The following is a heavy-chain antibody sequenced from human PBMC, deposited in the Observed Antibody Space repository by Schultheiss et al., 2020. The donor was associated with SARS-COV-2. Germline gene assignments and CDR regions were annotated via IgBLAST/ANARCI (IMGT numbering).Heavy chain of an antibody. CDR3: ARRNYDFWSGSGWFDP. CDR2: IYYSGST. V-gene: IGHV4-59*01. Sequence: SETLSLTCTVSGGSISSYYWSWIRQPPGKGLEWIGYIYYSGSTNYNPSLKSRVTISVDTSKNQFSLKLSSVTAADTAVYYCARRNYDFWSGSGWFDPWGQETLVTVSS. CDR1: GGSISSYY. J-gene: IGHJ5*02. D-gene: IGHD3-3*01.